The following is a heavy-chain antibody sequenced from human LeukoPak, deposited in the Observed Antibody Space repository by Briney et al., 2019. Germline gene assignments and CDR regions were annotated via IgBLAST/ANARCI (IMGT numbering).Heavy chain of an antibody. CDR1: GYTFTSYG. CDR2: ISAYNGNT. CDR3: ARGLRYSDWLLSN. Sequence: ASVKVSCKASGYTFTSYGISWVRQAPGQGLEWMGWISAYNGNTNYAQKFQGRVTITADKSTSTAYMELSSLRSEDTAVYYCARGLRYSDWLLSNWGQGTLVTVSS. J-gene: IGHJ4*02. D-gene: IGHD3-9*01. V-gene: IGHV1-18*01.